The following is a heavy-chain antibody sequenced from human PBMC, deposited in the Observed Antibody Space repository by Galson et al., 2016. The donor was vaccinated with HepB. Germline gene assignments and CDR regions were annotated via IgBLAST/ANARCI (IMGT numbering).Heavy chain of an antibody. CDR3: AKNPGNGWFDP. J-gene: IGHJ5*02. CDR1: GFTFSSYS. D-gene: IGHD1-14*01. V-gene: IGHV3-23*01. CDR2: ISFSGDHT. Sequence: SLRLSCAASGFTFSSYSMAWVRQAPGKGLEWVSTISFSGDHTYYADSVKGRFTISRDNSKNTLFLEMSNLRTEDTAVFYCAKNPGNGWFDPWGQGTLGTVSS.